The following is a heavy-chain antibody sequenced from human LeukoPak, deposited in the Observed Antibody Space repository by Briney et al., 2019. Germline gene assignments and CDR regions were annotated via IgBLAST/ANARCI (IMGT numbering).Heavy chain of an antibody. CDR3: ASCDYILATFDS. Sequence: PGGSLRLSCAASGFTVSSNYMSWVRQAPGKGLEWVSVIYSGGSTYYADSVKGRFTISRDNSKNTLYLQMNSLRAEDTAVYYCASCDYILATFDSWGQGTLVTVSS. CDR1: GFTVSSNY. V-gene: IGHV3-53*01. J-gene: IGHJ4*02. CDR2: IYSGGST. D-gene: IGHD3-16*01.